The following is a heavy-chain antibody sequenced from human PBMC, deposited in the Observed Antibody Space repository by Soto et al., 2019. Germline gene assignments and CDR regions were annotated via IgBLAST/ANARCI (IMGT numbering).Heavy chain of an antibody. V-gene: IGHV3-21*01. CDR2: ISSSSSYI. CDR1: GFTFSSYS. CDR3: ARDPMSGGYSPYYYYYGMDV. D-gene: IGHD3-22*01. Sequence: PGGSLRLSCAASGFTFSSYSMNWVRQAPGKGLEWVSSISSSSSYIYYADSVKGRFTISRDNAKNSLYLQMNSLRAEDTAVYYRARDPMSGGYSPYYYYYGMDVWGQGTTVTVSS. J-gene: IGHJ6*02.